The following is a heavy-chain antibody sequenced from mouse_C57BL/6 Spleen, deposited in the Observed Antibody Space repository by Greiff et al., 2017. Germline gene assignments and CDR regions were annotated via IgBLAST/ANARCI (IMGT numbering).Heavy chain of an antibody. CDR2: INPSTGGT. CDR3: ARGPYYGSSYWYFDV. CDR1: GYSFTGYY. D-gene: IGHD1-1*01. J-gene: IGHJ1*03. Sequence: EVQLQQSGPELVKPGASVKISCKASGYSFTGYYMNWVKQSPEKSLEWIGEINPSTGGTTYNQKFKAKATLTVDKSSSTAYMQLKSLTSEDSAVYYCARGPYYGSSYWYFDVWGTGTTVTVSS. V-gene: IGHV1-42*01.